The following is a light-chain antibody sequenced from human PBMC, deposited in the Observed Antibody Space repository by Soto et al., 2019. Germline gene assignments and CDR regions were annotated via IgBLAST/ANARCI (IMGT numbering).Light chain of an antibody. Sequence: QSVQTQPPSASGTPGQRVTISCSGSSSNVGSNTVNWYQQPPGTAPKLLIYSNNQRPSGVPDRFSGSKSGTSASLAISGLQSGDEADYYCAAWDDSLNAYVFATGTKVTVL. CDR1: SSNVGSNT. J-gene: IGLJ1*01. CDR3: AAWDDSLNAYV. CDR2: SNN. V-gene: IGLV1-44*01.